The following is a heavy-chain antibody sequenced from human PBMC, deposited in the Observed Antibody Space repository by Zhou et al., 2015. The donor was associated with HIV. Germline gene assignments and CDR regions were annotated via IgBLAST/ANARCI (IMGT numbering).Heavy chain of an antibody. J-gene: IGHJ2*01. D-gene: IGHD6-6*01. V-gene: IGHV1-69*06. Sequence: LVQSGTEVRKPGSSVNVSCKASGGTFSGSDISWVRQAPGQGLEWMGAIIPMFGTVRYVQKFQGRVTLTADRSTNTAYMEMRSLRSDDTAVYYCARDRGGARPDWRYFDLWGRGTLVSVSS. CDR2: IIPMFGTV. CDR1: GGTFSGSD. CDR3: ARDRGGARPDWRYFDL.